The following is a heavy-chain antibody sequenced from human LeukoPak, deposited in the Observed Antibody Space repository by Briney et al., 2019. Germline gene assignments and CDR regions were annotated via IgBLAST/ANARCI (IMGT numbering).Heavy chain of an antibody. J-gene: IGHJ4*02. CDR2: IWYDGRNK. CDR1: GFTFSTYG. CDR3: ASHVDTAPDPFDY. D-gene: IGHD5-18*01. V-gene: IGHV3-30*02. Sequence: GGSLRLSCAASGFTFSTYGMHWVRQAPGKGLEWVAFIWYDGRNKYYADSVKGRFTISRDNSKNTLYLQMNSLRAEDTAVYYCASHVDTAPDPFDYWGQGTLVTVSS.